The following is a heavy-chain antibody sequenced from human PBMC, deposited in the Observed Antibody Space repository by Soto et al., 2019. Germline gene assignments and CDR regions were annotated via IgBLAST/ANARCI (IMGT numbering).Heavy chain of an antibody. CDR1: GYTFTSYA. V-gene: IGHV1-3*05. J-gene: IGHJ6*02. CDR3: ARWPSSGPDVHYYGMDV. D-gene: IGHD6-19*01. CDR2: INAGNGNT. Sequence: QVQLVQSGAEEKKPGASVKVSCKASGYTFTSYAMHWVRQAPGQRLEWMGWINAGNGNTKYSQKFQGRVTITRDTSASTAYMELSSLRSEDTAVYYCARWPSSGPDVHYYGMDVWGQGTTVTVSS.